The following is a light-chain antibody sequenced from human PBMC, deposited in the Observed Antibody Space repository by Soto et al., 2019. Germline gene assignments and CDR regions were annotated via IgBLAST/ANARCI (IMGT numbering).Light chain of an antibody. CDR3: QQYITWPRT. V-gene: IGKV3-15*01. CDR1: QTVSGN. Sequence: VVMTQSPATVSVSPGGRATLSCRASQTVSGNLAWYQQKPGQAPRLLIFGASTRATGIPARFSGSGSGTDFSLSISSLQSEDFAVYYCQQYITWPRTFGQGTKVDIK. J-gene: IGKJ1*01. CDR2: GAS.